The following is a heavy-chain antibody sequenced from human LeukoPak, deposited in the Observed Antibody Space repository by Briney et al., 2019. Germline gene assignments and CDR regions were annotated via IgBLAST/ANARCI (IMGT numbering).Heavy chain of an antibody. V-gene: IGHV4-59*08. CDR1: GGSISRYY. CDR3: AGGSYYSYYMDV. CDR2: IYYSGST. J-gene: IGHJ6*03. Sequence: SETLSLTCTVSGGSISRYYWSWIRQPPGKGLEWIGYIYYSGSTNYNPSLKSRVTISVDTSKNQFSLKLSSVTAANTAVYYCAGGSYYSYYMDVWGKGTTVTVSS.